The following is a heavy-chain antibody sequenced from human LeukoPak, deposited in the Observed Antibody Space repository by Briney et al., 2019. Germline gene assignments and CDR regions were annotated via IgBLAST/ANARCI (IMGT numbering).Heavy chain of an antibody. CDR3: ARGPAYYYDSSGYYLDY. J-gene: IGHJ4*02. D-gene: IGHD3-22*01. V-gene: IGHV3-7*01. Sequence: PGGSLRLSCAASGFTFSSYSMSWVRQAPGKGLEWVANIKQDGSEKYYVDSVKGRFTISRDNAKNSLYLQMNSLRAEDTAVYYCARGPAYYYDSSGYYLDYWGQGTLVTVSS. CDR2: IKQDGSEK. CDR1: GFTFSSYS.